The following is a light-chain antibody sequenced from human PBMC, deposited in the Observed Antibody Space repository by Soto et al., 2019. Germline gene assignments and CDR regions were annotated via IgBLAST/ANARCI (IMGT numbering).Light chain of an antibody. CDR1: QSVSSSY. CDR2: GAS. V-gene: IGKV3-20*01. Sequence: EIVLTQSPGTLSLSPGERATLSCRASQSVSSSYLAWYQQKPGQAPRLLIYGASSRATGIPDRFSGSRSGKDFTLTISRREPEDFAVYYWQQYGSSPPYVFGQVTKVEIK. CDR3: QQYGSSPPYV. J-gene: IGKJ2*01.